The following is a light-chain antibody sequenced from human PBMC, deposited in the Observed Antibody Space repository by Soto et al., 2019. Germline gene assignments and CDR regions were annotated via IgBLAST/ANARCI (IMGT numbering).Light chain of an antibody. J-gene: IGKJ5*01. CDR1: QSISGA. V-gene: IGKV3-15*01. CDR2: GAS. CDR3: QQFNHWPAIT. Sequence: VLTQSPATLSVSPVGRATPSCRASQSISGALAWYQQKPGQAPRLLIYGASTRATGVPARISGSGSGTEFTLTINSLQSEDFAVYYCQQFNHWPAITFGQGTQLEIK.